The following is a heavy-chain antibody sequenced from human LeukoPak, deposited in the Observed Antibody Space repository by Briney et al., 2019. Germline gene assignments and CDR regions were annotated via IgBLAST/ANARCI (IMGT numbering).Heavy chain of an antibody. CDR2: IYYSGST. CDR1: GGSISSYY. V-gene: IGHV4-59*01. J-gene: IGHJ4*02. Sequence: SETLSLTCTVSGGSISSYYWSWIRQPPGKGLEWIGYIYYSGSTNYNPSLKGRVTISVDTSKNQFSLKLSSVTAADTAVYYCARDPGDIDYDSSGYYQYYFDYWGQGTLVTVSS. D-gene: IGHD3-22*01. CDR3: ARDPGDIDYDSSGYYQYYFDY.